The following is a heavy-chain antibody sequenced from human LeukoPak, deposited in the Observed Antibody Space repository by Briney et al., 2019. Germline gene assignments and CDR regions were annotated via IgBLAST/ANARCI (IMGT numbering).Heavy chain of an antibody. D-gene: IGHD6-19*01. CDR1: GFTFSDYG. V-gene: IGHV3-30*02. J-gene: IGHJ4*02. CDR3: ARDESRIAVAGPSFDY. Sequence: GGSLRLSCAASGFTFSDYGMHWVRQAPGKGLEWVAFIQSDGSEKSSADSVKGRFSISRDKSKNTLYLQMNSLRAEDTAVYYCARDESRIAVAGPSFDYWGQGTLVTVSS. CDR2: IQSDGSEK.